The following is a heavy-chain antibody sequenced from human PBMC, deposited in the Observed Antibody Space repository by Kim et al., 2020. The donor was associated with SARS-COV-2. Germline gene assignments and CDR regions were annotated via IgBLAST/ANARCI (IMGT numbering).Heavy chain of an antibody. V-gene: IGHV4-39*01. CDR3: ARHVKRDYYDSSGYYPFYFDY. Sequence: SETLSLTCTVSGGSISSSSYYWGWIRQPPGKGLEWIGSIYYSGSTYYNPSLKSRVTISVDTSKNQFSLKLSSVTAADTAVYYCARHVKRDYYDSSGYYPFYFDYWGQGTLVTVSS. CDR1: GGSISSSSYY. J-gene: IGHJ4*02. CDR2: IYYSGST. D-gene: IGHD3-22*01.